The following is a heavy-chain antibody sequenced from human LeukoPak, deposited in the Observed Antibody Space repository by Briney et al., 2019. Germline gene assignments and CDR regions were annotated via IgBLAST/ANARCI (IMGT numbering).Heavy chain of an antibody. Sequence: GGSLRLSCAASEFTFSSYAMSWVRQAPGKGLEWVSSINGDGYAWYADSVKGRFTISRDNSKNTLYLQMNSLRAEDTAIYYCGRDPNGDYVGAFDFWGQGTMVTVSS. CDR2: INGDGYA. CDR3: GRDPNGDYVGAFDF. CDR1: EFTFSSYA. D-gene: IGHD4-17*01. V-gene: IGHV3-23*01. J-gene: IGHJ3*01.